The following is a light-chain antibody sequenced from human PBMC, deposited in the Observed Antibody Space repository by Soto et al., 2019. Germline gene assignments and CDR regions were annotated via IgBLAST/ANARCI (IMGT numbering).Light chain of an antibody. CDR3: LQHNNYPRT. CDR2: DAS. CDR1: QGISSN. J-gene: IGKJ2*01. V-gene: IGKV1-17*03. Sequence: DFQMTQSPSAMSASVGGRVTITCRASQGISSNLAWYQQKPGKVPKRLIYDASSLESGVPSRFSASGSGTVFTLTISSLQPEDFATYYCLQHNNYPRTFGQGTKLAIK.